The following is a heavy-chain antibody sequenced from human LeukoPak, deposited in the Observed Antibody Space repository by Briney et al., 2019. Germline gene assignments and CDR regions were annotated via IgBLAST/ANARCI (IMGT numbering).Heavy chain of an antibody. J-gene: IGHJ4*02. Sequence: ASVKVSCKASGYTFTGYYMHWVRQAPGQGFEWMGWINPNSGGTNCAQKFQGRVTMTRDTSISTAYMELSRLRSDDTAVYYCARGDDGYSYGTFDYWGQGTLVTVSS. CDR1: GYTFTGYY. D-gene: IGHD5-18*01. CDR2: INPNSGGT. CDR3: ARGDDGYSYGTFDY. V-gene: IGHV1-2*02.